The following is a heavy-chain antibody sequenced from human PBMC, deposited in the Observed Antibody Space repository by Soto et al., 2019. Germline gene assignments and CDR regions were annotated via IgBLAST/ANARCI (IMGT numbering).Heavy chain of an antibody. D-gene: IGHD3-3*01. CDR3: AEYDFRSSTYAFDI. V-gene: IGHV1-69*02. J-gene: IGHJ3*02. Sequence: SVKVSCKASGGTFSSYTISWVRQAPGQGLEWMGRIIPILGIANYAQKFQGRVTITADKSTSTAYMELSSLRSEDTAVYYCAEYDFRSSTYAFDIWGQGTMVTVSS. CDR1: GGTFSSYT. CDR2: IIPILGIA.